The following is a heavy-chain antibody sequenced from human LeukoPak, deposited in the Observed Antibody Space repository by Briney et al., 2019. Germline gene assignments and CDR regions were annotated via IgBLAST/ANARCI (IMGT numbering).Heavy chain of an antibody. Sequence: SPTLSLTCAISGDSVSSNSAAWNWIRQSPSRGLEWLGRTYYRSKWYNDYAVSVKSRITINPDTSKNQFSLQLNSVTPEDTAVYYCARVRTAAGPLYWYFDLWGRGTLVTVSS. V-gene: IGHV6-1*01. D-gene: IGHD6-13*01. CDR1: GDSVSSNSAA. CDR2: TYYRSKWYN. CDR3: ARVRTAAGPLYWYFDL. J-gene: IGHJ2*01.